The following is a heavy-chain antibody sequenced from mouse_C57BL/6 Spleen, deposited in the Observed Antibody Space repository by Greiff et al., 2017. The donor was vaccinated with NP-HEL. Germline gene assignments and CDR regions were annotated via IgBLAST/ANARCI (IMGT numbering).Heavy chain of an antibody. CDR3: ARWVYYESMYYFDY. CDR1: GYSFTGYY. D-gene: IGHD2-4*01. V-gene: IGHV1-42*01. Sequence: EVQLQQSGPELVKPGASVKISCKASGYSFTGYYMNWVKQSPEKSLEWIGEINPSTGGTTYNQKFKAKATLTVDKSSSIAYMQLKSLTSEDSAVYYCARWVYYESMYYFDYWGQGTTLTVSS. CDR2: INPSTGGT. J-gene: IGHJ2*01.